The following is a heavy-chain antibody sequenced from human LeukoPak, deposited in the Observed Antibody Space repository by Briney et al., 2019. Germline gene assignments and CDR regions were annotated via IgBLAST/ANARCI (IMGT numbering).Heavy chain of an antibody. J-gene: IGHJ6*02. D-gene: IGHD3-10*01. CDR3: AKDLITMVRGVTTYYYYYGMDV. CDR2: FTTSSPSI. Sequence: GSLRLSCAASGFTFSEYGMSWVRQAPGKGLEWVSSFTTSSPSIHYADSVKGRFIISRDNAKTSVYLQMDSLRVEDTAVYYCAKDLITMVRGVTTYYYYYGMDVWGQGTTVTVSS. V-gene: IGHV3-21*01. CDR1: GFTFSEYG.